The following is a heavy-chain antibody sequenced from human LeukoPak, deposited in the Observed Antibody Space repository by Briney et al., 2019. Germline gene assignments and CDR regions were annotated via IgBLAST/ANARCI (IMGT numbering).Heavy chain of an antibody. D-gene: IGHD3-10*01. CDR2: INHSGSN. Sequence: SETLSLTCAVYGLSFSGYYWSWIRQPPGKGLEWIGEINHSGSNNYNPSLKSRVPISVDPSKNQFSLKLSSVAAADTAGYYCARGWRDYGPGSYYLVDYWGAGTLVTVSS. J-gene: IGHJ4*02. V-gene: IGHV4-34*01. CDR1: GLSFSGYY. CDR3: ARGWRDYGPGSYYLVDY.